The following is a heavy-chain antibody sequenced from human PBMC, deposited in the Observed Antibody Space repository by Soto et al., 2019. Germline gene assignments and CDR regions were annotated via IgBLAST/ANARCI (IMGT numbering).Heavy chain of an antibody. CDR3: ARDTYPRGYSYGSLDY. Sequence: SETLSLTCTVSGGSISSGGYYWSWIRQHPGKGLEWIGYIYYSGSTYYNPSLKSRVTISVDTSKNQFPLKLSSVTAADTAVYYCARDTYPRGYSYGSLDYWGQGTLVTVSS. J-gene: IGHJ4*02. CDR2: IYYSGST. V-gene: IGHV4-31*03. D-gene: IGHD5-18*01. CDR1: GGSISSGGYY.